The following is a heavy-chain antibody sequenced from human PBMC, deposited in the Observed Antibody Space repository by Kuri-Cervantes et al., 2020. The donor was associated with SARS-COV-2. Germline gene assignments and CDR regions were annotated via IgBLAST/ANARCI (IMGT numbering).Heavy chain of an antibody. D-gene: IGHD4-11*01. CDR2: INHSGST. V-gene: IGHV4-34*01. CDR3: ARAYSNYVLSDY. CDR1: GYSISSGYY. Sequence: GSLRLSCAVSGYSISSGYYWSWIRQPPGKGLEWIGEINHSGSTNYNPSLKSRVTISVDTSKNQFSLKLSSVTAADTAVYYCARAYSNYVLSDYWGQGTLVTVSS. J-gene: IGHJ4*02.